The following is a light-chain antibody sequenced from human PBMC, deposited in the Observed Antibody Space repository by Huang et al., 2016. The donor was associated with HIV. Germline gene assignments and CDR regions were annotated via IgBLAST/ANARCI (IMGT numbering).Light chain of an antibody. CDR2: KSF. J-gene: IGKJ1*01. CDR1: QNNTNW. Sequence: DIQMTQSPFTLSPSVGDRVTITCRASQNNTNWLAWYQQTPGKAPQLLIYKSFTLQDGVSSKFSGSGSGTDFTLTISSLQPDDLATYYCQQYYSYPWTFGQGTKVEIK. V-gene: IGKV1-5*03. CDR3: QQYYSYPWT.